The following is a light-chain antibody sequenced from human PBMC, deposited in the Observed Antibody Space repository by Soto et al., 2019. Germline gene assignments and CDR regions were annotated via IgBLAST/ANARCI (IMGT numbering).Light chain of an antibody. CDR1: SSNIGSNT. Sequence: VLTQPPSASRSPGQTVSISCSGSSSNIGSNTVKWYQQLPGTAPKLLIYSNNQRPSGVPDRFSDSKSGTSASLAISGLQSEDEAYYYCAAWDDSLNGYVFGTGTRSPS. J-gene: IGLJ1*01. V-gene: IGLV1-44*01. CDR2: SNN. CDR3: AAWDDSLNGYV.